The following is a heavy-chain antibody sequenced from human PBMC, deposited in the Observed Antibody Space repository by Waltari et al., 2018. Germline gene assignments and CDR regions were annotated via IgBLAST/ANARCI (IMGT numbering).Heavy chain of an antibody. D-gene: IGHD2-15*01. V-gene: IGHV4-39*01. CDR3: ARLPISLGVGSVFDI. J-gene: IGHJ3*02. Sequence: QMQLQESGPGLVKPSEPLSLTCTVSGGSISSSTYYWGWIRQPPGKGLEWIGNIYYSGITYYKPSLKSRLTISVDTSKNQFSLNLRSVTAADTAVYYCARLPISLGVGSVFDIWGQGTMVTVSS. CDR1: GGSISSSTYY. CDR2: IYYSGIT.